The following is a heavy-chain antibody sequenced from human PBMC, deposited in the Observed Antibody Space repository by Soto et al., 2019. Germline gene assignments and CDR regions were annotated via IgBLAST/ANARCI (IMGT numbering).Heavy chain of an antibody. CDR3: ARQGDSRILRDTFDV. CDR2: INTDNGNT. Sequence: ASVKVSCKSSGYTFTHYAIHRVRQAPGQGLEWLGWINTDNGNTAFSQKFQGRVSITMDTSASTAYVELSSLISEDTAVYYCARQGDSRILRDTFDVWGQGTLVTVSS. D-gene: IGHD2-8*01. CDR1: GYTFTHYA. V-gene: IGHV1-3*04. J-gene: IGHJ3*01.